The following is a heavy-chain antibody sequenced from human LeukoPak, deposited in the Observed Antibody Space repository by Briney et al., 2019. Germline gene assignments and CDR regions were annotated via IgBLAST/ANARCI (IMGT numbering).Heavy chain of an antibody. CDR3: AKGGVVVAATEAFDI. Sequence: GGSLRLSCAASGFTFSSYAMHWVRQAPGKGLEWVAVISYDGSNKYYADSVKGRFTISRDNSKNTLYLQMNSLRAEDTALYYCAKGGVVVAATEAFDIWGQGTMVTVSS. D-gene: IGHD2-15*01. V-gene: IGHV3-30-3*01. J-gene: IGHJ3*02. CDR1: GFTFSSYA. CDR2: ISYDGSNK.